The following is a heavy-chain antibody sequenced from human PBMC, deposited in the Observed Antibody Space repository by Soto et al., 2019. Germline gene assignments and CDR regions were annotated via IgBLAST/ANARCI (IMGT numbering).Heavy chain of an antibody. D-gene: IGHD6-19*01. CDR1: GFTFSSYG. CDR3: ARGGLIAVAGSAFDS. CDR2: IWYDGSNK. J-gene: IGHJ4*02. Sequence: GSLRLSCAASGFTFSSYGMHWVRQAPGKGLEWVAVIWYDGSNKYYEDSVKGRFTISRDNSKNMVFLQMNSLRAEDTAVYYCARGGLIAVAGSAFDSWGQGTLVTVSS. V-gene: IGHV3-33*01.